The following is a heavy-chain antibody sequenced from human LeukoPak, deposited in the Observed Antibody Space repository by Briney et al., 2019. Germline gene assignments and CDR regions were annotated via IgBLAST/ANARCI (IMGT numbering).Heavy chain of an antibody. J-gene: IGHJ2*01. V-gene: IGHV3-23*01. CDR2: ISGSGGST. CDR3: ARTPIDDYGDYWNRWYFDL. D-gene: IGHD4-17*01. Sequence: GGSLRLSCAASGFTFSSYAMSWVRQAPGKGLEWVSAISGSGGSTYYADSVKGRFTISRDNSKNTLYLQMNSLRAEDTAVYYCARTPIDDYGDYWNRWYFDLWGRGTLVTVSS. CDR1: GFTFSSYA.